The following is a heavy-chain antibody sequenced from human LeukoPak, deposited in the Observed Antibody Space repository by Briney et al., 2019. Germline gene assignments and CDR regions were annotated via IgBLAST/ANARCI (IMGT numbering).Heavy chain of an antibody. CDR1: AFIFSRYE. CDR2: ISYDGSNK. CDR3: ARERLPNDYGDFSIDY. J-gene: IGHJ4*02. D-gene: IGHD4-17*01. V-gene: IGHV3-30*04. Sequence: GGSLRLSCAASAFIFSRYEMNWVRQAPGKGLEWVPFISYDGSNKYYADSVKGRFTISTDNSKNTLYVQMNSLRAEDTAVYYCARERLPNDYGDFSIDYWGQGTLLTVSS.